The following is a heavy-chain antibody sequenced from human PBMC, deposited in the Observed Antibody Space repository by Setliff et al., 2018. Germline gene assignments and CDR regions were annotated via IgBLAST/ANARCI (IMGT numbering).Heavy chain of an antibody. V-gene: IGHV1-69*10. J-gene: IGHJ4*02. CDR2: IIPILGIA. CDR1: GGTFSSYA. Sequence: GASVKVSCKASGGTFSSYAISWVRQAPGQGLEWMGGIIPILGIANYAQKFQGRVTITADKSTSTAYMELSSLRSEDTAVYYCARGSRGGWYSSYYFDYWGQGTLVTVSS. CDR3: ARGSRGGWYSSYYFDY. D-gene: IGHD1-26*01.